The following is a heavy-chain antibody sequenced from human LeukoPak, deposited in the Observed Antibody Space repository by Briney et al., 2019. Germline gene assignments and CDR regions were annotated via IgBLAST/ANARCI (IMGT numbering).Heavy chain of an antibody. V-gene: IGHV4-4*07. CDR1: GGSITSYY. Sequence: PSETLSLTCTVSGGSITSYYWSWIQQPAGKGLEWIGRIYTTGITHYNPSLRGRVSLSVDTSKNHFPLKLNSATAADTAVYYCARVIAVAGTVAFDIWGQGTKVTVSS. D-gene: IGHD6-19*01. J-gene: IGHJ3*02. CDR2: IYTTGIT. CDR3: ARVIAVAGTVAFDI.